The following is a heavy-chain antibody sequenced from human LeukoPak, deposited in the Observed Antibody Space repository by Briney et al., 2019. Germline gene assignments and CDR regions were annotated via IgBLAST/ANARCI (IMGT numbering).Heavy chain of an antibody. D-gene: IGHD1-26*01. J-gene: IGHJ4*02. Sequence: SETLSLTCTVSGASISRDYWTWIRQPPGKGLEWIGYIYNGGSTTYSPSLNSRVTISLDTSNNYVSLRLSSVTAADTAVYYCAKGGTYGGGADYWGQGTLVTVSS. CDR2: IYNGGST. CDR1: GASISRDY. V-gene: IGHV4-59*01. CDR3: AKGGTYGGGADY.